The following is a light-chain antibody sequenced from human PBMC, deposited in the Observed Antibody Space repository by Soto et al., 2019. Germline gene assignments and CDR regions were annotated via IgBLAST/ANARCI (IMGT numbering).Light chain of an antibody. V-gene: IGLV2-23*01. CDR1: SSDVGSQNL. CDR2: EGS. Sequence: SVLTQPASVSGSPGQSITISCTGSSSDVGSQNLVSWYQQHPRKAPKLIIYEGSRRPSGVSNRFSGSQSGNTASLTVSGLQAEDEADYYCCSFAAGNTYVFGSGTKVTVL. CDR3: CSFAAGNTYV. J-gene: IGLJ1*01.